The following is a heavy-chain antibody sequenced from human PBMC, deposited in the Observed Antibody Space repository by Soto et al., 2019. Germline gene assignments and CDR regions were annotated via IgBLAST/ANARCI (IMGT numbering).Heavy chain of an antibody. Sequence: SETLSLTCAISGDSVSSNTAAWNWIRSSPSRGLEWLGRTYYRSNWRHDYAVSVKSRITVNPDTSKNHFSLQLNSVTPDDTAVYYCARGVAGTGFDLWGQGTLVAVSS. CDR1: GDSVSSNTAA. CDR2: TYYRSNWRH. J-gene: IGHJ4*02. D-gene: IGHD6-19*01. V-gene: IGHV6-1*01. CDR3: ARGVAGTGFDL.